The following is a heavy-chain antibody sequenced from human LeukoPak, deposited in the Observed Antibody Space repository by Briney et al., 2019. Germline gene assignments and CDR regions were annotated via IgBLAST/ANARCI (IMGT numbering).Heavy chain of an antibody. V-gene: IGHV3-20*01. D-gene: IGHD6-13*01. CDR2: LNWNGGST. J-gene: IGHJ6*02. CDR3: ARDGIAAAGSYYYYGMDV. Sequence: GGSLRLPCAASGFTFDDYGMSWVGQAQGKGLEWVSGLNWNGGSTGYADSVKGRFTISRDNAKNSLYLQMNSLRAEDTVLYHCARDGIAAAGSYYYYGMDVWGQGTTVTVSS. CDR1: GFTFDDYG.